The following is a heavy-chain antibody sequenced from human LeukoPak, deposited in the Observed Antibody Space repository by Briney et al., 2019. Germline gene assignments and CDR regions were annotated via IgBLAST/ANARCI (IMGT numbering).Heavy chain of an antibody. CDR3: ARGPLTYYYDSSGYYQSYYYYYYGMDV. CDR1: GYTFTGYY. CDR2: INPNSGGT. J-gene: IGHJ6*02. D-gene: IGHD3-22*01. V-gene: IGHV1-2*04. Sequence: ASVKVSCKASGYTFTGYYMHWVRQAPGQGLEWMGWINPNSGGTNYAQKFQGWVTMTRDTSISTAYMELSRLRPGDTAVYYCARGPLTYYYDSSGYYQSYYYYYYGMDVWGQGTTVTVSS.